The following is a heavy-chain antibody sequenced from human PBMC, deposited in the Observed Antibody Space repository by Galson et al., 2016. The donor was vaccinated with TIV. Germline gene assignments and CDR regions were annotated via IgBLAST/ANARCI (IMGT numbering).Heavy chain of an antibody. CDR2: IICSGGST. CDR3: DKDGWVRVPAAYFDD. V-gene: IGHV3-23*01. J-gene: IGHJ4*02. CDR1: GFTFSGYD. Sequence: SLRLSCAASGFTFSGYDVSWVRQAPGKGLEWVSSIICSGGSTYYADSVKGRLTISRDISKNTLYLQMNSLRAEDTAVYYCDKDGWVRVPAAYFDDWGQGTLVTVSS. D-gene: IGHD2-2*01.